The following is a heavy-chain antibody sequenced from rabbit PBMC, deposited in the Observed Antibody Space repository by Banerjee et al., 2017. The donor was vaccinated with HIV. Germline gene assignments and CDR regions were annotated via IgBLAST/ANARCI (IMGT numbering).Heavy chain of an antibody. CDR1: GFSFSNKYV. V-gene: IGHV1S40*01. D-gene: IGHD2-1*01. CDR2: IYSSNGDI. J-gene: IGHJ4*01. Sequence: QSLEESGGDLVKPGASLTLTCTASGFSFSNKYVMCWVRQAPGKGLEWIACIYSSNGDIGYATWAKGRFTISRTSSTTVALQMTSLTAADTATYFCARDLNYDDYGDFNLWGQGTLVTVS. CDR3: ARDLNYDDYGDFNL.